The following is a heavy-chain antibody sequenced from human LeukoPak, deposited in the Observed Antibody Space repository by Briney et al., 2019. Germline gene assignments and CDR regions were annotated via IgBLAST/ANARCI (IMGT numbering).Heavy chain of an antibody. CDR3: ARLDPLGFCSSTSCFAFDI. V-gene: IGHV5-51*01. CDR2: IYPGDSDT. CDR1: GYSFTSYW. D-gene: IGHD2-2*01. Sequence: GESLKISCKGSGYSFTSYWIGWVRQMPGEGLEWMGIIYPGDSDTRYSPSFQGQVTISADKSISTAYLQWSSLKASDTAMYYCARLDPLGFCSSTSCFAFDIWGQGTMVTVSS. J-gene: IGHJ3*02.